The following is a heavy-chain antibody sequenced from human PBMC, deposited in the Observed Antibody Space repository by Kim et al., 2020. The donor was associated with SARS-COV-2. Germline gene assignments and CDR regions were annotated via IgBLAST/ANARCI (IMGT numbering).Heavy chain of an antibody. D-gene: IGHD3-16*01. J-gene: IGHJ3*01. V-gene: IGHV4-59*01. CDR3: ARDGAEDDAFDV. Sequence: NSNPSPKHRATISLDISKKQLSLQLNSVTAADTAVYYCARDGAEDDAFDVWGQGTLVTVS.